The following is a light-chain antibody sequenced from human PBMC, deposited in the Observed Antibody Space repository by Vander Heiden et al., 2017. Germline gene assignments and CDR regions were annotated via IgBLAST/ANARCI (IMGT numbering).Light chain of an antibody. CDR2: DDN. CDR3: QVWDSDSDHVV. V-gene: IGLV3-21*02. Sequence: SYVVTQPPSVSVAPGQTARITCGGNKIGRKNLHWYQQKPGQAPVLVVYDDNERPSGIPERFSGSNSGNTATLTISGAEAGDEADYFCQVWDSDSDHVVFGGGTQLTVL. CDR1: KIGRKN. J-gene: IGLJ3*02.